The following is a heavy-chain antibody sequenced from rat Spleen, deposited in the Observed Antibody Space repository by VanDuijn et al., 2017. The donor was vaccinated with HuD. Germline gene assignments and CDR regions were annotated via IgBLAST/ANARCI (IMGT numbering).Heavy chain of an antibody. CDR3: ARQGNWARWFPY. CDR2: INTSGGST. CDR1: GITFTNYD. Sequence: EVELVESGGGLVQPGRSLKLSCAASGITFTNYDMAWVRQAPTKGLEWVASINTSGGSTYYRDPVKGRFTVSRDNAKSTLYLQMDSLRSEDTATYYCARQGNWARWFPYWGQGTLVTVSS. D-gene: IGHD4-6*01. V-gene: IGHV5-25*01. J-gene: IGHJ3*01.